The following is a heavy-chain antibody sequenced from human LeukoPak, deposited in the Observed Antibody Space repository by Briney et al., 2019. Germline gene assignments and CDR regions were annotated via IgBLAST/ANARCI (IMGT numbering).Heavy chain of an antibody. J-gene: IGHJ5*02. D-gene: IGHD4-17*01. Sequence: GGSLRLSCAASGFPFCSYRMHWVPQVPGKGLVWVARINSYGTSTTYGDSIEGRFTISRENAKNTLYLEVNSLRDDDTAVYYCARGSDTVTTKDWFDPWGQGTQVTVSS. V-gene: IGHV3-74*03. CDR1: GFPFCSYR. CDR2: INSYGTST. CDR3: ARGSDTVTTKDWFDP.